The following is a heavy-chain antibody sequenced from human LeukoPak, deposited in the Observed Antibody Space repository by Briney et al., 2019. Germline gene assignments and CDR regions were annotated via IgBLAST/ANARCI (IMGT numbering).Heavy chain of an antibody. J-gene: IGHJ4*02. Sequence: PGKSLTLSCVASQFTFSHYGMHWVRQAPGKGLERVAVIWNDGSNQYYADSVKGRFTISRDNSQNTVYLQMNSLRAEDTAVYYCAKDAQRGFDYSNSLEYWGQGTLVTVSS. V-gene: IGHV3-33*06. CDR3: AKDAQRGFDYSNSLEY. CDR2: IWNDGSNQ. D-gene: IGHD4-11*01. CDR1: QFTFSHYG.